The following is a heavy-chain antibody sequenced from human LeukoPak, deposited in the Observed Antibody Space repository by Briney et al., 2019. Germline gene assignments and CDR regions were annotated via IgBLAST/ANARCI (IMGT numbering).Heavy chain of an antibody. V-gene: IGHV3-30*02. CDR1: GFTFSRYW. D-gene: IGHD4-11*01. CDR3: ANLYSNYRFDY. Sequence: GGSLRLSCAASGFTFSRYWMHWVRQAPGKGLEWVAFIRYDGSNKYYADSVKGRVTISRDNSNNTLYLQMNGLRAEDTAVYFCANLYSNYRFDYWGQGTLVTVSS. J-gene: IGHJ4*02. CDR2: IRYDGSNK.